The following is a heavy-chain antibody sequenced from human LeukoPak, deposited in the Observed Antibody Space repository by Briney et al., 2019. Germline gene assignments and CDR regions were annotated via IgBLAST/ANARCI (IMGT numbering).Heavy chain of an antibody. CDR2: MYASGST. CDR1: GGSISRGGYS. V-gene: IGHV4-30-2*01. J-gene: IGHJ5*02. Sequence: SQTRSLTCAVSGGSISRGGYSWSWIRQNPGRGLEWFGYMYASGSTYYRPSLESRVTISVDWSKTQFPLNLNSVTAADTAVYFCARGVWVRARGFNWFDPWGQGTLVTVSS. D-gene: IGHD3-16*01. CDR3: ARGVWVRARGFNWFDP.